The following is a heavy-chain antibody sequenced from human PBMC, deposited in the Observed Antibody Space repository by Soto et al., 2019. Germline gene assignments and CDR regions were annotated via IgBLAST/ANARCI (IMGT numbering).Heavy chain of an antibody. CDR2: VYSTGGT. CDR1: SGPTSSHN. J-gene: IGHJ6*02. D-gene: IGHD2-21*01. CDR3: VRQVIGNLQGLVDV. V-gene: IGHV4-59*08. Sequence: QVQLQQSGPGLVKPSETLSLTCSVSSGPTSSHNWGWIRQTPGRGLEWIGYVYSTGGTSYNPSLNIRVTISADTSTNHISLTLTSVTAADTPVYYCVRQVIGNLQGLVDVWCQGTTVRVSS.